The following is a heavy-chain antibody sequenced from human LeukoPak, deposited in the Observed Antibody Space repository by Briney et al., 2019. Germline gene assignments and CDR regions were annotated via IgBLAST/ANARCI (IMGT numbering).Heavy chain of an antibody. CDR2: IIPILGIA. V-gene: IGHV1-69*04. Sequence: GASVKVSCKASGGTFSSYAISWVRQAPGQGLEWMGRIIPILGIANYAQKFQGRVTITADKSTSTAYMELSSLRSEDTAVYYCASFPDLYRGYISYWGQGTLVTVSS. CDR1: GGTFSSYA. CDR3: ASFPDLYRGYISY. J-gene: IGHJ4*02. D-gene: IGHD5-12*01.